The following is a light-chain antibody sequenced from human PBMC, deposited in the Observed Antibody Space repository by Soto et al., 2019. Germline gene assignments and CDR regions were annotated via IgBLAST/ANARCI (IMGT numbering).Light chain of an antibody. Sequence: EIVLTQSAATLSVSAGERAILSCRASQSVSTFLAWFQQKPGQPPRLLIYNASNRATGIPARFSGSGSGTDFTLTISSLEPEDFAVYYCQQYGSSGTFGQGTKVDIK. J-gene: IGKJ1*01. CDR1: QSVSTF. V-gene: IGKV3-11*01. CDR3: QQYGSSGT. CDR2: NAS.